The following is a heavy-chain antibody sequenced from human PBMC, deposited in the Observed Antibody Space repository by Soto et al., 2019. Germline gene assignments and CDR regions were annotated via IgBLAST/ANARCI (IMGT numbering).Heavy chain of an antibody. Sequence: SETLSLTCTVSGGSLSSSSYYWGWIRQPPGKGLEWIGSIYYSGSTYYNPSLKSRVTIPVDTSKNQFSLKLSSVTAADTAVYYCASRYYDFWSAAFDYWGQGSLVTVSS. D-gene: IGHD3-3*01. V-gene: IGHV4-39*01. CDR2: IYYSGST. J-gene: IGHJ4*02. CDR1: GGSLSSSSYY. CDR3: ASRYYDFWSAAFDY.